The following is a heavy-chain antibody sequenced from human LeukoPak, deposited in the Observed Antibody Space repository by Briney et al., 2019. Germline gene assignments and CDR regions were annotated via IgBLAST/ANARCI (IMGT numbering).Heavy chain of an antibody. V-gene: IGHV4-34*01. CDR1: GGSFSGYY. J-gene: IGHJ1*01. Sequence: PSETLSLTCGVYGGSFSGYYWSWLRQPPGKGLEWIGEINHSGSTNYNSSLKSRVTISVDTSKNQFSLKLSSVTAADTAVYYCARHSRGVGWGDEPTEYFQHWGQGTLVTVSS. CDR3: ARHSRGVGWGDEPTEYFQH. D-gene: IGHD1-26*01. CDR2: INHSGST.